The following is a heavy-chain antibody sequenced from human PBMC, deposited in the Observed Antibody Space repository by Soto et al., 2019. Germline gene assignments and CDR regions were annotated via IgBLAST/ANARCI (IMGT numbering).Heavy chain of an antibody. J-gene: IGHJ5*02. D-gene: IGHD3-22*01. CDR2: ISGSGDNT. CDR1: GFTFSSYV. Sequence: EVQLLESGGGLVQPGGSLRLSCAASGFTFSSYVMSWVRHAPGKVLEWVSGISGSGDNTYYADSVKGRFTISRDNSKNTLFLQMNSLRAEDTALYFCAKEMGDYYDSSGSWFDPWGQGTLVTVSS. V-gene: IGHV3-23*01. CDR3: AKEMGDYYDSSGSWFDP.